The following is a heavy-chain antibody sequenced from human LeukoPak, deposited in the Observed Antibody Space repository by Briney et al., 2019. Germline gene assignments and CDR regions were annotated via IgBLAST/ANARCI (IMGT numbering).Heavy chain of an antibody. D-gene: IGHD6-13*01. CDR2: IIPIFGTA. V-gene: IGHV1-69*05. CDR1: GGTFSSYA. Sequence: SVKVSCKASGGTFSSYAISWVRQAPGQGLEWMGRIIPIFGTASYAQKFRGRVTITTDESTSTAYMELSSLRSEDTAVYYCARDVSSSSWYEHYYFDYWGQGTLVTVSS. J-gene: IGHJ4*02. CDR3: ARDVSSSSWYEHYYFDY.